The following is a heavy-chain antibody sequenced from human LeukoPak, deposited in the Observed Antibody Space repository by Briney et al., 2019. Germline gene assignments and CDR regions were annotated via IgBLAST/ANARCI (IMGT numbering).Heavy chain of an antibody. CDR3: ASINTGYNSGYYSY. CDR1: GGSISSTSYY. D-gene: IGHD6-19*01. Sequence: PSETLSLTCTVSGGSISSTSYYWGWIRQPPEKGLEWIGNIYYGGNTYYNPSLKGRVTISVDTSKNQFSLKLSSVTAADTAVYYCASINTGYNSGYYSYWGQGTLVTVSS. CDR2: IYYGGNT. V-gene: IGHV4-39*01. J-gene: IGHJ4*02.